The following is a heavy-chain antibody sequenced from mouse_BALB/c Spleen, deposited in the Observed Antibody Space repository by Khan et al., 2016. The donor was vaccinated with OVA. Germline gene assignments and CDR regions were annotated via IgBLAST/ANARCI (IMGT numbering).Heavy chain of an antibody. CDR1: GYTFTSYY. V-gene: IGHV1S81*02. Sequence: VQLQQSGAELVKPVASVKLSCKTSGYTFTSYYMYWVKQRPGQGLEWIGEINPSNGGTNFNEKFKSKATLTVDKSSSTAYMQLSSLTSEDSAVYYCTRSGYGSFVYWGQGTLVTVSA. J-gene: IGHJ3*01. CDR2: INPSNGGT. D-gene: IGHD2-2*01. CDR3: TRSGYGSFVY.